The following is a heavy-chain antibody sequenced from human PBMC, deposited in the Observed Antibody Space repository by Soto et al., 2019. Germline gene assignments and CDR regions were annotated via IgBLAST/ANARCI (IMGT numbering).Heavy chain of an antibody. CDR3: HGHRILLERHNNWFDP. V-gene: IGHV3-15*01. CDR1: GFTFSNAW. D-gene: IGHD1-1*01. Sequence: KAGGSLRLSCAASGFTFSNAWMSWVRQAPGKGLEWVGRIKSKTDGGTTDYAAPVKGRFTISRDDSKNTLYLQMNSLKTEDTAVYYCHGHRILLERHNNWFDPWGQGTLVTVSS. J-gene: IGHJ5*02. CDR2: IKSKTDGGTT.